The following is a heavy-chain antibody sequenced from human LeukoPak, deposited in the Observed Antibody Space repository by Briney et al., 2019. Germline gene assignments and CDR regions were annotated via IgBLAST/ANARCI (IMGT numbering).Heavy chain of an antibody. Sequence: GGSLRLSCAAPGFTFSSYGLHWVRRAPGKGLEWVAFIRNDGNNKYYADSVKGRFTISRDNSKDTLFLQMNSLRAEDTAVYYCAKDRSRNYFDYWGQGTLVTVSS. CDR1: GFTFSSYG. CDR3: AKDRSRNYFDY. J-gene: IGHJ4*02. CDR2: IRNDGNNK. V-gene: IGHV3-30*02.